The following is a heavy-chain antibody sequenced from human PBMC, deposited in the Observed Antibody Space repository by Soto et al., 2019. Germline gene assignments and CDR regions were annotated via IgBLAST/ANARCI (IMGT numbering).Heavy chain of an antibody. CDR1: GYTFTGHF. V-gene: IGHV1-2*02. Sequence: QVQLVQSGAEVKKPGASVKVSCKASGYTFTGHFMHWVRQAPGQGLEWMGWINPNSGGTNSAQKFQGRVTMTRDTSISTAYMELNRLRSADTAVYYCASPFKYGGSDFDSWGQGTLITVSS. CDR2: INPNSGGT. D-gene: IGHD4-17*01. CDR3: ASPFKYGGSDFDS. J-gene: IGHJ4*01.